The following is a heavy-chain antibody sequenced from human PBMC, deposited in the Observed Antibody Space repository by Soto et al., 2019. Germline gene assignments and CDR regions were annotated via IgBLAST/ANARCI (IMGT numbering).Heavy chain of an antibody. J-gene: IGHJ6*02. CDR3: ASSAGLDHLLNYYGLNV. CDR1: GGTFTSTA. CDR2: IIPVLGTP. Sequence: QVLLVQSSAEVKKPGSSVKVSCKASGGTFTSTAFSWVRQAPGQGLEWMGGIIPVLGTPNYAQKLQARLTVTADASTTTVHMELNSLRSDDTAVYYCASSAGLDHLLNYYGLNVWGQGTTVTVSS. V-gene: IGHV1-69*01. D-gene: IGHD6-13*01.